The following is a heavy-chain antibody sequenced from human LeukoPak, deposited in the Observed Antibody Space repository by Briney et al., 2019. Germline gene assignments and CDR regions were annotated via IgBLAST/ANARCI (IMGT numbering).Heavy chain of an antibody. CDR2: VGHSGTT. CDR1: GGSLNDYL. V-gene: IGHV4-34*01. Sequence: SETLSLTCAVYGGSLNDYLWSWIRQPPGQGLEWIGEVGHSGTTNYNPSLKSRVTISVDTSKNQFSLKLISVTAADTAVYYCARLAYSSSWYYWGQGTLVTVSS. CDR3: ARLAYSSSWYY. D-gene: IGHD6-13*01. J-gene: IGHJ4*02.